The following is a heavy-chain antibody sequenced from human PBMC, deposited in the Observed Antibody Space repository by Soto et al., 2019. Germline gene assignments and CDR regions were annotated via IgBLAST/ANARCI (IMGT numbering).Heavy chain of an antibody. CDR1: GGSISSGGYY. CDR2: IYYSGST. V-gene: IGHV4-31*03. CDR3: ARGPDSNYYDSSGYWFDP. J-gene: IGHJ5*02. Sequence: QVQLQESGPGLVKPSQTLSLTCTVSGGSISSGGYYWSWIRQHPGKGLEWVGYIYYSGSTYYNPSLKSRVTISVDTSKNQFSLKLSSVTAADTAVYYCARGPDSNYYDSSGYWFDPWGQGTLVTVSS. D-gene: IGHD3-22*01.